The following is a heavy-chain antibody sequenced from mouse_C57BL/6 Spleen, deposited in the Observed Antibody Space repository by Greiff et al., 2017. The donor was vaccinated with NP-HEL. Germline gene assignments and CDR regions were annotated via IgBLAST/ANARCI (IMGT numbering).Heavy chain of an antibody. Sequence: EVKVVESGGGLVKPGGSLKLSCAASGFTFSDYGMHWVRQAPEKGLEWVAYISSGSSTIYYADTVKGRFTISRDNAKNTLFLQMTSLRSEDTAMYYCAREGWLSRYFDYWGRGTTLTVSS. V-gene: IGHV5-17*01. CDR2: ISSGSSTI. D-gene: IGHD2-3*01. CDR1: GFTFSDYG. CDR3: AREGWLSRYFDY. J-gene: IGHJ2*01.